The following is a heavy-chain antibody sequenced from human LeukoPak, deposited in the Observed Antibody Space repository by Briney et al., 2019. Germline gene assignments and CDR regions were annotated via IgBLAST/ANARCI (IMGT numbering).Heavy chain of an antibody. J-gene: IGHJ4*02. D-gene: IGHD4-17*01. CDR1: GFTFSSYS. V-gene: IGHV3-48*02. CDR3: ARDRDYGDGPHHDY. CDR2: ISSSSSTI. Sequence: PGGSLRLSCAASGFTFSSYSMNWVRQAPGKGLEWISYISSSSSTIHYADSVKGRFIISRDNAKNSLYLQMNSLRDEDTAVYYCARDRDYGDGPHHDYWGQGTLVTVSS.